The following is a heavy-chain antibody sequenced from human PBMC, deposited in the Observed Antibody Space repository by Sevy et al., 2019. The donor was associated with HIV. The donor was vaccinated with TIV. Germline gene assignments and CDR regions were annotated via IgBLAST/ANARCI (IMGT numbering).Heavy chain of an antibody. D-gene: IGHD1-26*01. V-gene: IGHV1-69*13. Sequence: ASVKVSCKASGGTFSSYAISWVRQAPGQGLEWMGRIIPIFGTANYAQKFQGRVTITADESTSTAYMELSSLRSEDTAVYYCARTSQGEGADYYYYYMDVWGKGTTVTVSS. CDR2: IIPIFGTA. CDR3: ARTSQGEGADYYYYYMDV. CDR1: GGTFSSYA. J-gene: IGHJ6*03.